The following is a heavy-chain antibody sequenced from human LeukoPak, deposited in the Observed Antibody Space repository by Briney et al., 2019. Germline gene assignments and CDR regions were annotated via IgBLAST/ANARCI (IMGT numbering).Heavy chain of an antibody. Sequence: GGSLRPSCAASGFTFSSYAMSWVRQAPGKGLEWVSAISGSGGSTYYADSVKGRFTISRDNSKNTLYLQMNSLRAEDTAVYYCAKDSCSGGSCYSPPGGDAFDIWGQGTMVTVSS. J-gene: IGHJ3*02. CDR3: AKDSCSGGSCYSPPGGDAFDI. D-gene: IGHD2-15*01. CDR1: GFTFSSYA. CDR2: ISGSGGST. V-gene: IGHV3-23*01.